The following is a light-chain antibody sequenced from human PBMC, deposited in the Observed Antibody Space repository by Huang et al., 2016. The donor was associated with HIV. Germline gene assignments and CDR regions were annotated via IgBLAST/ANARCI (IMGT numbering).Light chain of an antibody. CDR3: KQVNSFPFT. J-gene: IGKJ3*01. CDR2: GAS. V-gene: IGKV1-9*01. Sequence: IHLTQSPSSLSASVGDRVIITCRASQGISSDLDWYQQKSGKAPKLLSYGASTLQSGVPSRFTGSGSGANFTLSIRSLQPEDFSTYYCKQVNSFPFTFGHGTKVDIK. CDR1: QGISSD.